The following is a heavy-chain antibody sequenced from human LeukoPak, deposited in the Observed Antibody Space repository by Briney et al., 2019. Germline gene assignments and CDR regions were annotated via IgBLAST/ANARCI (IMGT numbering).Heavy chain of an antibody. J-gene: IGHJ4*02. CDR2: ISSSGNTT. V-gene: IGHV3-11*04. Sequence: GGSLRLSCAASGFTFSSYAMSWIRQAPGKGLEWVSYISSSGNTTYNADSVKGRFSITRDNAKNSLYLQMNSLRAEDTAVYYCARDGGSAWFLDYWGQGTLVTVSS. CDR3: ARDGGSAWFLDY. D-gene: IGHD6-19*01. CDR1: GFTFSSYA.